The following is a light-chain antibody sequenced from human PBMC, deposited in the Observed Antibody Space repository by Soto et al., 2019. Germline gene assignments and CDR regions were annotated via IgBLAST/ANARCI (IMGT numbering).Light chain of an antibody. V-gene: IGLV2-14*01. Sequence: QSALTQPASVSGSPGQSITISCTGTSSDLGSYNYVSWYQQHPGKAPKLVISEVSNRPSGVSNRFSGSKFGNTASLTISGLQAENEADYYCSSYTTSATVLFGRGTKLTVL. J-gene: IGLJ2*01. CDR1: SSDLGSYNY. CDR2: EVS. CDR3: SSYTTSATVL.